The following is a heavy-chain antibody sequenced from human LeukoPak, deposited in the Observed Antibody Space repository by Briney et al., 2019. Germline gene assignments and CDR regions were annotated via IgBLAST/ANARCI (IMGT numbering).Heavy chain of an antibody. V-gene: IGHV3-23*01. J-gene: IGHJ6*02. D-gene: IGHD1-26*01. CDR1: GFTFSSYA. CDR3: AKDSGSYCYYYYGMDV. CDR2: ISGSGGST. Sequence: GGSLRLSCAASGFTFSSYAMSWVRQAPGKGLEWVSAISGSGGSTYYADSVKGRFTISRDNSKSTLYLQMNSLRAEDTAVYYCAKDSGSYCYYYYGMDVWGQGTTVTVSS.